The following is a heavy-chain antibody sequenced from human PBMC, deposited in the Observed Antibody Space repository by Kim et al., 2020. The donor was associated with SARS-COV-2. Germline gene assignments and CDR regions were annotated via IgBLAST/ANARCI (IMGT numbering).Heavy chain of an antibody. CDR3: TRDVSGCFVY. D-gene: IGHD3-10*01. CDR2: ISTSGDTT. Sequence: GGSLRLSCEASGFTFSNYEMNWVRQAPGKGLEWLSFISTSGDTTYYADSVKGRFTLSRDNARNSLYLQMSSLRAEDTGVYYCTRDVSGCFVYWGQGTQVTASS. CDR1: GFTFSNYE. J-gene: IGHJ4*02. V-gene: IGHV3-48*03.